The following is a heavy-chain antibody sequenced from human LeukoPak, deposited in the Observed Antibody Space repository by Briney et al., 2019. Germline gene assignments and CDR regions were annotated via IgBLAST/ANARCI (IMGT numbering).Heavy chain of an antibody. J-gene: IGHJ4*02. CDR2: ISTSGGAM. CDR3: GRVGRSYSSASCVDY. Sequence: GGSLRLSCAASGFSFSSYEMNWVRQAPGKGLEWISYISTSGGAMYYADSVRGRLTVSRDNAKNSLYLQMDSLRAEDTAVYYRGRVGRSYSSASCVDYWGQGTLVTVSS. CDR1: GFSFSSYE. D-gene: IGHD6-25*01. V-gene: IGHV3-48*03.